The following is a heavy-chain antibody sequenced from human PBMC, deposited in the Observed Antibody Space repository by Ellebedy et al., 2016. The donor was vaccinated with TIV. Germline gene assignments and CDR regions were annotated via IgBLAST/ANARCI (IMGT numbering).Heavy chain of an antibody. CDR1: GGSISPFY. CDR3: ARLDGAYGIDV. CDR2: FYTSGRA. V-gene: IGHV4-4*07. D-gene: IGHD4/OR15-4a*01. Sequence: MPSETLSLPCTVPGGSISPFYWSWIRQPAGKGLECIGRFYTSGRAKYNPSLKSRVTMSVDTSKNQFPLKLSSVTAADSDFYYCARLDGAYGIDVWGQGTTVTVSS. J-gene: IGHJ6*02.